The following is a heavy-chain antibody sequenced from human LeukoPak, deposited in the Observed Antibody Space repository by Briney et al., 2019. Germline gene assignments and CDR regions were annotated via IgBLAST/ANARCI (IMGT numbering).Heavy chain of an antibody. CDR3: ASAPHPRRATYDY. Sequence: KPSETLSLICTVSGGSISSSSYYWGWIRQPPGKGLEWIGSIYYSGSTYYNPSLKSRVTISVDTSKNQFSLKLSSVTAADTAVYYCASAPHPRRATYDYWGQGTLVTVSS. D-gene: IGHD1-26*01. CDR2: IYYSGST. V-gene: IGHV4-39*01. J-gene: IGHJ4*02. CDR1: GGSISSSSYY.